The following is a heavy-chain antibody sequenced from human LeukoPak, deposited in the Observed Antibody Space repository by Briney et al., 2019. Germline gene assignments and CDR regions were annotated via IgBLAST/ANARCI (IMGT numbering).Heavy chain of an antibody. CDR3: AKLTTWNTHYPIDY. Sequence: SELLSLTCTVSGGSISSGGYYWSWIRQHPGKGLEWIGYIYYSGSTYYNPSLKSRVIISVDTSKNQFSLKLSSVTAADTALYYCAKLTTWNTHYPIDYWGQKTLLTVSS. D-gene: IGHD4-17*01. V-gene: IGHV4-31*03. CDR2: IYYSGST. CDR1: GGSISSGGYY. J-gene: IGHJ4*02.